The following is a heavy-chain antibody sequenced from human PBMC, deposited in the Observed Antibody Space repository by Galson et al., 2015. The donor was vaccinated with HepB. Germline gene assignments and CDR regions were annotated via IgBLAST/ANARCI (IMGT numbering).Heavy chain of an antibody. Sequence: CAISGDSVSSNSAAWNWIRQSPSRGLEWLGRTYYRSKWYNSYAVSVKSRITINPDTTKNQFSLQLNSVTPEDTAIYYCARQLASCVANTCQIFFDYWGQGTLVTASS. V-gene: IGHV6-1*01. CDR1: GDSVSSNSAA. CDR2: TYYRSKWYN. D-gene: IGHD2-21*01. CDR3: ARQLASCVANTCQIFFDY. J-gene: IGHJ4*02.